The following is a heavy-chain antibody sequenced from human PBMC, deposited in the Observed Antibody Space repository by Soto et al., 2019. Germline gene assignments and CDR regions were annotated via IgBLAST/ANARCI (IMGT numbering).Heavy chain of an antibody. V-gene: IGHV3-23*01. CDR2: IIDSAYTK. CDR3: ASSVSDLINYYYYGMDV. CDR1: GFTFSTYT. J-gene: IGHJ6*02. D-gene: IGHD6-6*01. Sequence: GGSLRLSCAASGFTFSTYTMSWVRQAPGEGLEWVSVIIDSAYTKYYADSVKGRFTISRDNSKNTLYLQMNSLRAEDTAVYYCASSVSDLINYYYYGMDVWGQGTTVTVSS.